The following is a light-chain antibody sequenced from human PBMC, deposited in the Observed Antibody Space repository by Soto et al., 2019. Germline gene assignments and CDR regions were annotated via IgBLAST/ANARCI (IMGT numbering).Light chain of an antibody. J-gene: IGLJ2*01. V-gene: IGLV6-57*02. CDR2: EDN. CDR3: QSYDSNNVV. CDR1: SGSIASHY. Sequence: NFMLTQPHSVSASPGKTVTISCTGSSGSIASHYVQWYQQRPGSAPTTVIYEDNQRPSGVPDRFSGSIDSSSNSASLTISGLKTEDEADYYCQSYDSNNVVFGGGTKVTVL.